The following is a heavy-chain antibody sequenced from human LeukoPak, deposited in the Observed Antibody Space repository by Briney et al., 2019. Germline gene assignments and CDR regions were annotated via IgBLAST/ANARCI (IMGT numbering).Heavy chain of an antibody. D-gene: IGHD3-10*01. J-gene: IGHJ4*02. CDR3: ARVFGYGSGSYYKPYFDY. V-gene: IGHV4-34*01. CDR2: INHSGST. CDR1: AGSFSGYY. Sequence: SETLCLTCAVYAGSFSGYYWSWIRQPPGKGLEWIGEINHSGSTNYNPSLMSRVTISVDTSKNQCSLKLSSVTAADTAVYYCARVFGYGSGSYYKPYFDYWCQGTLVTVSS.